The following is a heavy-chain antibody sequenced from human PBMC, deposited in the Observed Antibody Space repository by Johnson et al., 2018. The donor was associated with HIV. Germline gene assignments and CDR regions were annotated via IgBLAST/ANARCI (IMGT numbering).Heavy chain of an antibody. CDR3: AKDPPPNYNFWSGYPRSDAFDI. D-gene: IGHD3-3*01. Sequence: VQLLESGGGLVQPGGSLRLSCAASGFTFSSYAMSWVRQAPGKGLEWGSALSGSGCSTYYADSVKGRFTISRDNSKNTLYLQMNSLRAEDTAVYYCAKDPPPNYNFWSGYPRSDAFDIWGQGTMVTVSS. CDR1: GFTFSSYA. J-gene: IGHJ3*02. CDR2: LSGSGCST. V-gene: IGHV3-23*01.